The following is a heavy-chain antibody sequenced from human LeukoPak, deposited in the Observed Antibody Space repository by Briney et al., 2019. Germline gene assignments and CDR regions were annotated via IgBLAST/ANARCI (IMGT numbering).Heavy chain of an antibody. CDR2: IYYSGST. V-gene: IGHV4-59*01. D-gene: IGHD4-11*01. Sequence: SETLSLTCAVYGGSFSGYYWSWIRQPPGKGLEWIGYIYYSGSTNYNPSLKSRVTISVDTSKNQFSLKLSSVTAADTAVYYCAGSYSNYPIDYWGQGTLVTVSS. J-gene: IGHJ4*02. CDR1: GGSFSGYY. CDR3: AGSYSNYPIDY.